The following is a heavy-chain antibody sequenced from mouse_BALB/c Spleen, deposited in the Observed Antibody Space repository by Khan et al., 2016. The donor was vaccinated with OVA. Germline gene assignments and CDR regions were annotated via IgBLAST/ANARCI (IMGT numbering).Heavy chain of an antibody. D-gene: IGHD1-1*01. CDR1: GFTFSTYG. J-gene: IGHJ3*01. CDR2: VSTGGSYT. V-gene: IGHV5-6*01. Sequence: EVELLESGGDLVKPGGSLKLSCAASGFTFSTYGMSWVRQTPDKRLEWVATVSTGGSYTYYPDSVKGRFTISRDNAKNTPYLQMSGLKSEDTAMFCCTRLAYYYGSEGFAYWGQGTLVTVSA. CDR3: TRLAYYYGSEGFAY.